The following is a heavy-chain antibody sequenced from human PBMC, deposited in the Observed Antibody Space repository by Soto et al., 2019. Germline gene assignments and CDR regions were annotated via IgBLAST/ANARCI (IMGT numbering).Heavy chain of an antibody. D-gene: IGHD2-2*01. J-gene: IGHJ6*02. CDR2: TFSGGTT. Sequence: EVQLVETGGGLIQPGVALRLSCAASGFTVTSNYMIWVRQPPGTGLEWVSTTFSGGTTNYADSVKGRFTISRDNSKNTLYRQMNNLRVEDTAVYYCAIKPPGAIQGWAYGMDVWGQGTTVSVSS. CDR3: AIKPPGAIQGWAYGMDV. CDR1: GFTVTSNY. V-gene: IGHV3-53*02.